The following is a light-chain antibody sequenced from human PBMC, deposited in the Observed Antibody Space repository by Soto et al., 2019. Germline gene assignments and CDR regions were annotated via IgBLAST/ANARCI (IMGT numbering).Light chain of an antibody. CDR3: QQYNNWPWT. CDR2: GAS. Sequence: EIVLKQSPGTLSLSTGERATLSCRASQSVSSSYLAWYQQKPGQAPRLLIYGASSRATGIPARFSGSGSGTEFTLTISTLQSEDFAVYYCQQYNNWPWTFGQGTKVAIK. V-gene: IGKV3-15*01. J-gene: IGKJ1*01. CDR1: QSVSSSY.